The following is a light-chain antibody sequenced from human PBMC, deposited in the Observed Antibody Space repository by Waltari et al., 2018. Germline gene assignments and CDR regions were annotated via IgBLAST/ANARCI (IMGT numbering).Light chain of an antibody. CDR1: SRDVGHYNY. Sequence: QSALTQPPSASASPGQSVTISCTGTSRDVGHYNYVSWYQQRPGSAPTLIVYEVQKRPSGVPDRFSGSKSGNTAYLTVSGLQGEDEAEYFCSAYAGSNNLLFGGGTKLTVL. V-gene: IGLV2-8*01. CDR3: SAYAGSNNLL. CDR2: EVQ. J-gene: IGLJ3*02.